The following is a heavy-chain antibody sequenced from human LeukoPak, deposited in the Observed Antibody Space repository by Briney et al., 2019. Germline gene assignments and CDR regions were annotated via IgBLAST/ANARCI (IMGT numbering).Heavy chain of an antibody. CDR1: GGSISSGGYY. CDR2: IYYSGST. CDR3: ARDKPWDAFDI. J-gene: IGHJ3*02. Sequence: SETLSLTCTVSGGSISSGGYYWSWIRQHPGKGLEWIGYIYYSGSTYYNPSLKSRVTISVDTSKNQFSLKLSSVTAADTAVYYCARDKPWDAFDIWGQGTMVTVSP. V-gene: IGHV4-31*03.